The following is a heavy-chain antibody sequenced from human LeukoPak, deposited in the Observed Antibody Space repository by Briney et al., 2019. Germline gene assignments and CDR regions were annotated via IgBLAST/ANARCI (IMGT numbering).Heavy chain of an antibody. V-gene: IGHV4-34*01. CDR3: ARVPTRLRDRYNQTDY. J-gene: IGHJ4*02. CDR2: INHSGST. D-gene: IGHD5-24*01. Sequence: SETLSLTCAVYGGSFGGYYWSWIRQPPGKGLEWIGEINHSGSTNYNPSLKSRVTISVDTSKTQFSLKLSSVTAADTAVYYCARVPTRLRDRYNQTDYWGQGTLVTVSS. CDR1: GGSFGGYY.